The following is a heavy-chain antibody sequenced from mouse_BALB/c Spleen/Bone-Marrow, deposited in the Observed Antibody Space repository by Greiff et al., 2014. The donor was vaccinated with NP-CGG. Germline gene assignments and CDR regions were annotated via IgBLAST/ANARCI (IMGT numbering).Heavy chain of an antibody. V-gene: IGHV1S81*02. CDR2: INPSNGRT. J-gene: IGHJ2*01. D-gene: IGHD1-1*01. CDR1: GYTFTSYW. Sequence: VQLQQSGAELVKPGASVKLSCKASGYTFTSYWMHWVKQRPGQGLEWIGEINPSNGRTNYNEKFKSKATLTVDESSSTAYMRLSSLTSEDSAVYYCALYYYGSLDYWGQGTTLTVSS. CDR3: ALYYYGSLDY.